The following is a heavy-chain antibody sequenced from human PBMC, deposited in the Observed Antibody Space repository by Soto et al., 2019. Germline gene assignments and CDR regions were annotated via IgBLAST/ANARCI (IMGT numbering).Heavy chain of an antibody. V-gene: IGHV4-4*07. CDR1: GGSISSYY. Sequence: SETLSLTCTVSGGSISSYYWSWMRQPAGKGLEWIGRIYTSGSTNYNPSLKSRVTMSVDTSKNQFSLKLSSVTAAGTAVYYCARVAAAEGDYGMDVWGQGTTVTVSS. CDR3: ARVAAAEGDYGMDV. J-gene: IGHJ6*02. D-gene: IGHD6-13*01. CDR2: IYTSGST.